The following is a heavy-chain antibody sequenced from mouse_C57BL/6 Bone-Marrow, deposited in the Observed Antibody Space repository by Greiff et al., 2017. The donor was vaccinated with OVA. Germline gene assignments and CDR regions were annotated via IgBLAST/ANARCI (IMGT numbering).Heavy chain of an antibody. CDR2: IYPGDGST. D-gene: IGHD6-5*01. Sequence: VQLQQSDAELVKPGASVKISCKASGYTFTDCSIQWVKQRPEQGLEWIGYIYPGDGSTKYNEKFKGKATLTADKSSSTAYMQLNSLTSEDSAAYFYATLCFRRDYWGQGTALTVSS. CDR3: ATLCFRRDY. V-gene: IGHV1-78*01. CDR1: GYTFTDCS. J-gene: IGHJ2*01.